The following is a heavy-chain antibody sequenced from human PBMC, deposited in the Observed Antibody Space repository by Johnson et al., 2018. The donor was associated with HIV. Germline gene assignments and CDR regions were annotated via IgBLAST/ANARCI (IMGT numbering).Heavy chain of an antibody. D-gene: IGHD6-13*01. CDR2: IRYDGTNN. V-gene: IGHV3-30*02. CDR1: GFVFSDYV. J-gene: IGHJ3*02. Sequence: QVQLVESGGGVVQPGGSLTLSCVTSGFVFSDYVMHWVRQAPGKGLDWVTFIRYDGTNNHYADSVKGRFTISRDNSKNTLFLQMNSLRAEDTAVYYCAKDAAAAALRAFDNWGQGTMVTVSS. CDR3: AKDAAAAALRAFDN.